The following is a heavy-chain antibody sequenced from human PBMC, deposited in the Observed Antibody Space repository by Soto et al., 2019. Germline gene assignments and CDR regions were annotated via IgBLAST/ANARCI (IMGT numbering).Heavy chain of an antibody. J-gene: IGHJ4*02. CDR1: GFTFSSYA. CDR2: ISGSGGST. Sequence: GGSLRLSCAASGFTFSSYAMSWVRQAPGKGLEWVSAISGSGGSTYYADSVKGRFTISRDNSKNTLYLQMNSLRAEDTAVYYCATKEGVYRQQLVHYFDYWGQGTLVTVSS. CDR3: ATKEGVYRQQLVHYFDY. V-gene: IGHV3-23*01. D-gene: IGHD6-13*01.